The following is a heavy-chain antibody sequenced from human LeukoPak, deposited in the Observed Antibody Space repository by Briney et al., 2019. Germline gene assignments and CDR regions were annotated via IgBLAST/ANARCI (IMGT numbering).Heavy chain of an antibody. D-gene: IGHD6-6*01. Sequence: GGSLRLSCAASGFTFDDYGFSWVRQVPGKGLEWVSGINWNGELASYADSVKGRFSISRNNAKNSLYLQMNSLRAEDTAVYYCAREFEGAARPLRAFDIWGQGTMVTVSS. CDR2: INWNGELA. CDR3: AREFEGAARPLRAFDI. J-gene: IGHJ3*02. CDR1: GFTFDDYG. V-gene: IGHV3-20*04.